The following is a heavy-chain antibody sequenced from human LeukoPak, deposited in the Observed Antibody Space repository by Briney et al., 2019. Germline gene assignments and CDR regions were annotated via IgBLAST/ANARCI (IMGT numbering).Heavy chain of an antibody. CDR2: IIPIFGTA. J-gene: IGHJ5*02. Sequence: GASVKVSCKASGGTFSSYAISWVRQAPGQGLEWMGGIIPIFGTANYAQKFQGRVTITADESTSTAYMELSSLRSEDTAVCYCAGGHYYGSGSYHFDPWGQGTLVTVSS. CDR3: AGGHYYGSGSYHFDP. CDR1: GGTFSSYA. D-gene: IGHD3-10*01. V-gene: IGHV1-69*01.